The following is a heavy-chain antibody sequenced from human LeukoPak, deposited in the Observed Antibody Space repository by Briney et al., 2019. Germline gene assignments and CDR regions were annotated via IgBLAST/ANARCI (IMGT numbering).Heavy chain of an antibody. CDR2: INRDGRTI. Sequence: GGSLRLSCAASGFTFDGYGMSWVRQAPGKGLVWVSRINRDGRTISYAGSVKGRFTISRDNAKNTLYLQMNSLRSEDTAVYYCARDFGGNSDYWGQGTLVTVSS. V-gene: IGHV3-74*01. D-gene: IGHD4-23*01. J-gene: IGHJ4*02. CDR3: ARDFGGNSDY. CDR1: GFTFDGYG.